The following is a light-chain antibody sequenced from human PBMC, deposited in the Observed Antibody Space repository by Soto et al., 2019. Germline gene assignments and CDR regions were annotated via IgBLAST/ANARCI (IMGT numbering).Light chain of an antibody. V-gene: IGLV1-44*01. Sequence: QSVLPQPPSASGTPGQAVTITCSGSSSNIGSNTVNWYQQLPGTAPKLLFYSNNLRPSGVPDRFSVSKSGTSASLAISALQSEDEADYYCAAWDDILNGRVFGGGTKVTVL. CDR2: SNN. CDR3: AAWDDILNGRV. J-gene: IGLJ3*02. CDR1: SSNIGSNT.